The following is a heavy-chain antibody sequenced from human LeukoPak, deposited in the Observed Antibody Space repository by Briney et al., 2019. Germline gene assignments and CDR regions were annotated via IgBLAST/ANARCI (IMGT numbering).Heavy chain of an antibody. D-gene: IGHD1-1*01. CDR3: ARGRILKRHSAEYFQH. J-gene: IGHJ1*01. CDR1: GYTFTGYY. CDR2: INPNSGGT. V-gene: IGHV1-2*02. Sequence: ASVKVSCKASGYTFTGYYKHWVRQAPGQGLEWMGWINPNSGGTNYAQKFQGRVTMTRDTSISTAYMELSRLRSDDTAVYYCARGRILKRHSAEYFQHWGQGTLVTVSS.